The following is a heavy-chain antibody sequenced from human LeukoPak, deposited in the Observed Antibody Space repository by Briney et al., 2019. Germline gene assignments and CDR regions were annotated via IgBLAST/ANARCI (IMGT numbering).Heavy chain of an antibody. Sequence: ASVKVSCKASGYTFTSYGISWVRQAPGRGLEWMGWISAYNGNTNYAQKLQGRVTMTTDTSTSTAYMELRSLRSDDTAVYYCARDRGFVSYYYGSGSFDYWGQGTLVTVSS. J-gene: IGHJ4*02. CDR1: GYTFTSYG. CDR2: ISAYNGNT. V-gene: IGHV1-18*01. CDR3: ARDRGFVSYYYGSGSFDY. D-gene: IGHD3-10*01.